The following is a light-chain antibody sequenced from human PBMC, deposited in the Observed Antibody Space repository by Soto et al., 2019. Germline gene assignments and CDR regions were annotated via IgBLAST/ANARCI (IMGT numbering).Light chain of an antibody. CDR2: GAS. CDR1: QSVSGKY. V-gene: IGKV3-20*01. J-gene: IGKJ1*01. CDR3: QQYASSPWT. Sequence: IVLTQSPGTLSLSPGERASLSCRASQSVSGKYLAWYQQKPGQAPRLLIFGASSRATGIPDRFSGSGSVTDFTLTISRLEPEDFAVYCCQQYASSPWTFGQGTKVEVK.